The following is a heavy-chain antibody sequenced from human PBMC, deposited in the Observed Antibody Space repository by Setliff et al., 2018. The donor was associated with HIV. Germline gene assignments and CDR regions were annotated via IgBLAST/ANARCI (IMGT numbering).Heavy chain of an antibody. Sequence: LSLTCTVSGGSISSNNYYWGWIRQPPGKGLEWIGSISYSGSTYCKPSLKSRVTISVDTSKNQFSLKLRYVTAADTALYYCASLYTSGWYHPFDYWGQGTLVTVSS. CDR3: ASLYTSGWYHPFDY. J-gene: IGHJ4*02. V-gene: IGHV4-39*01. D-gene: IGHD6-19*01. CDR1: GGSISSNNYY. CDR2: ISYSGST.